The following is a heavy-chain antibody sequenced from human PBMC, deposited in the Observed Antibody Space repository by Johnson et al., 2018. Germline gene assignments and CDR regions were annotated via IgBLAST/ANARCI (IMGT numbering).Heavy chain of an antibody. V-gene: IGHV3-7*01. CDR2: IKQDGSEK. Sequence: VQLVESGGGLVQPGGSLRLSCAASGFTFSSNWMSWVRQAPGKGLEWVANIKQDGSEKYYEDSVKGRVTIARANAKNSLYLQMNSLRAEETAVYYCASVKGYSSSWHDAFDIWGQGTMVTVSS. CDR3: ASVKGYSSSWHDAFDI. D-gene: IGHD6-13*01. J-gene: IGHJ3*02. CDR1: GFTFSSNW.